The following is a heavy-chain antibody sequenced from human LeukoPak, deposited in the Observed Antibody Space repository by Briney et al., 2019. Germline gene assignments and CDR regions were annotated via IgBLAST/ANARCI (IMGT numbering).Heavy chain of an antibody. J-gene: IGHJ3*02. CDR2: IIAYNGNT. Sequence: SVKVSCKASGYTFTSYGISWVRQAPGQGLDWMGWIIAYNGNTNYAQKLQGRVTTTTDTSTSTAYMELRSLRSDDTAVYYCARWSYYYGSGSRFRAFDIWGQGTMVTVSS. CDR1: GYTFTSYG. CDR3: ARWSYYYGSGSRFRAFDI. D-gene: IGHD3-10*01. V-gene: IGHV1-18*01.